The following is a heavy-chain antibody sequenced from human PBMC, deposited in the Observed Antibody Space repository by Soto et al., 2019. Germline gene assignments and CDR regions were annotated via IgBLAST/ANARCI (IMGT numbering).Heavy chain of an antibody. D-gene: IGHD3-10*01. CDR3: ARDSGRRGFDY. CDR1: GFTFSSYA. Sequence: GESLKISCAASGFTFSSYAMHWVRQAPGKGLEWVAVISYDGSNKYYADSVKGRFTISRDNSKNTLYLQLNSLGAEDTAVYYCARDSGRRGFDYWGQGTLVTVSS. V-gene: IGHV3-30-3*01. CDR2: ISYDGSNK. J-gene: IGHJ4*02.